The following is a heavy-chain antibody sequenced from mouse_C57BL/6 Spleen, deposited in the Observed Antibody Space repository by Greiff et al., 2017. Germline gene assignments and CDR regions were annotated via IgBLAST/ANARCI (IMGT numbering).Heavy chain of an antibody. CDR3: ARNYDRDYYAMDD. J-gene: IGHJ4*01. Sequence: EVKLMESGGGLVKPGGSLKLSCAASGFTFSSYAMSWVRQTPEKRLEWVATISDGGSYTYYPDNVKGRFTISRDNAKNNLYLQMSHLKSEDTAMYYCARNYDRDYYAMDDWGQGTSVTVSS. CDR1: GFTFSSYA. D-gene: IGHD2-4*01. CDR2: ISDGGSYT. V-gene: IGHV5-4*03.